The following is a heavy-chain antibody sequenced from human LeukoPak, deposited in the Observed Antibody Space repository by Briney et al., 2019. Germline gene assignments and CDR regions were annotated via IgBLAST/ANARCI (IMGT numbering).Heavy chain of an antibody. CDR3: ARDKHYYGSGSYGYYYYGMDV. CDR2: IWCDGSNK. CDR1: GFTFSSYG. D-gene: IGHD3-10*01. V-gene: IGHV3-33*01. Sequence: GGSLRLSCAASGFTFSSYGMHWVRQAPGKGLEWVAVIWCDGSNKYYADSVKGRFTISRDNSKNTLYLQMNSLRAEDTAVYYCARDKHYYGSGSYGYYYYGMDVWGQGTTVTVSS. J-gene: IGHJ6*02.